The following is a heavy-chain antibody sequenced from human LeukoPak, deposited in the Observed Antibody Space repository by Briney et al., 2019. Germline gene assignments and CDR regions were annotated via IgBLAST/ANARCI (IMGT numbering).Heavy chain of an antibody. CDR3: ARESADYRIDY. CDR1: GGSITSYY. J-gene: IGHJ4*02. Sequence: SGTLSLTCTVSGGSITSYYWSWIRQPPGKGLECIGYIYYSGTTYYNPSLKSRVTISVDTSKNQFSLKLSSVTAADTAVYYCARESADYRIDYWGQGTLVTVSS. CDR2: IYYSGTT. V-gene: IGHV4-59*01. D-gene: IGHD4-11*01.